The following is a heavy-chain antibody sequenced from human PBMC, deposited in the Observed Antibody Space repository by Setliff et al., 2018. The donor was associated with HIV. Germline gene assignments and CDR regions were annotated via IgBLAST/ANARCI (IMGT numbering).Heavy chain of an antibody. CDR3: ARGRLMGSSVLFFDF. D-gene: IGHD2-21*01. CDR2: IYYSGST. CDR1: GGSISSSSYY. V-gene: IGHV4-39*07. J-gene: IGHJ4*02. Sequence: PSETLSLTCTVSGGSISSSSYYWGWIRQPPGKGLEWIGNIYYSGSTDYNPSLASRVSILMSTSEIQFSLTLNSVTAADAAKYYCARGRLMGSSVLFFDFWGQGILVTVSS.